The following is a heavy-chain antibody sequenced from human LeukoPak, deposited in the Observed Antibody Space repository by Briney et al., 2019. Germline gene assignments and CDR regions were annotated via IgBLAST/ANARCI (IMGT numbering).Heavy chain of an antibody. D-gene: IGHD3-22*01. Sequence: ASVKVSCKASGYTFTSYGISWVRQAPGQGLEWMGWISAYSGNTKYAQNLQGRATMTTDTSTSTAYMELRSLRSDDTAVYYCARGYYYESSGYYPDDYWGQGTLVTVSS. J-gene: IGHJ4*02. CDR1: GYTFTSYG. CDR2: ISAYSGNT. V-gene: IGHV1-18*01. CDR3: ARGYYYESSGYYPDDY.